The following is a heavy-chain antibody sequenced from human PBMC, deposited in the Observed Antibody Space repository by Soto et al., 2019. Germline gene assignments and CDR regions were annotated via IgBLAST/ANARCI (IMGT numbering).Heavy chain of an antibody. Sequence: SETLSLTCAVYGGSFSGYYWSWIRQPPGKGLEWIGEINHSGSTNYNPSLKSRVTISVDTSKNQFSLKLSSVTAADTAVYYCARGQSYQDIVVVVAAFLDYWGQGTLVTVSS. V-gene: IGHV4-34*01. CDR3: ARGQSYQDIVVVVAAFLDY. J-gene: IGHJ4*02. CDR2: INHSGST. D-gene: IGHD2-15*01. CDR1: GGSFSGYY.